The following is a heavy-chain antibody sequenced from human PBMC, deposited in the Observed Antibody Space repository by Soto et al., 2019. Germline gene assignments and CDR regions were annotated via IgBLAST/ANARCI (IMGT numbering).Heavy chain of an antibody. CDR2: IYNNGAAT. V-gene: IGHV3-11*01. D-gene: IGHD3-10*01. Sequence: QVQLVESGGGLVRPGGSLRLSCAASGFTFSDFHMGWIRRAPGKGLEWLSYIYNNGAATYYAESVKGRFIISRDNATSCLYLQMNSLRVEATAVYYYAERRGGSSGHDMDAWGQGTMVTVSS. CDR3: AERRGGSSGHDMDA. J-gene: IGHJ6*02. CDR1: GFTFSDFH.